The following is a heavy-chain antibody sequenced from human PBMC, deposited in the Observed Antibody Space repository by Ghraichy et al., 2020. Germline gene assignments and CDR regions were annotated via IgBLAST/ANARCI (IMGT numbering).Heavy chain of an antibody. J-gene: IGHJ5*02. V-gene: IGHV4-4*07. CDR2: IYTSGST. CDR1: GGSISSYY. Sequence: SETLSLTCTVSGGSISSYYWSWIRQPAGKGLEWIGRIYTSGSTNYNPSLKSRVTMSVDTSKNQFSLKLSSVTAADTAVYYCARMTTVVTPGWFDPWGQGTLVTVSS. D-gene: IGHD4-23*01. CDR3: ARMTTVVTPGWFDP.